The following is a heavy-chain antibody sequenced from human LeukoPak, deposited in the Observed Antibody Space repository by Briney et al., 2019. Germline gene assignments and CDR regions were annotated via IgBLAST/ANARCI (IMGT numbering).Heavy chain of an antibody. CDR2: ISSSSSTI. V-gene: IGHV3-48*02. CDR1: GFTSSTYS. D-gene: IGHD5-24*01. Sequence: GGSLRLSCTASGFTSSTYSMNWVRQAPGKGLEWVSYISSSSSTIYYADSVKGRFTISRDNAKNSLYLQMSSLRDEDTAVYYCARASFQRWLQLGGDWGQGTLVTVSS. J-gene: IGHJ4*02. CDR3: ARASFQRWLQLGGD.